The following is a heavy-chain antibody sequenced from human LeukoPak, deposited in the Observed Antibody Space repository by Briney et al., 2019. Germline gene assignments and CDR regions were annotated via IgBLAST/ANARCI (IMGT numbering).Heavy chain of an antibody. CDR3: ARAPLGYNWFDP. J-gene: IGHJ5*02. V-gene: IGHV1-2*06. Sequence: ASVKVSCKASGYTFTGYYMHWVRQAPGQGLEWTGRINPNSGGTNYAQKFQGRVTMTKDTSISTGYMELSRLRSDDTAVYYCARAPLGYNWFDPWAREPWSPSPQ. CDR2: INPNSGGT. CDR1: GYTFTGYY. D-gene: IGHD3-10*01.